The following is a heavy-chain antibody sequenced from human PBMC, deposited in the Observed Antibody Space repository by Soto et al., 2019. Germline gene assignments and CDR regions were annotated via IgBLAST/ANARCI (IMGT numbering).Heavy chain of an antibody. J-gene: IGHJ4*01. D-gene: IGHD3-10*01. V-gene: IGHV4-59*08. CDR3: ASMGYHYGSGSYPLDY. CDR2: IYNSGST. CDR1: GGSISSYY. Sequence: QVQLQESGPGLVKPSETLSLTCTVSGGSISSYYWTWIRQPPGKGLEWIGFIYNSGSTHYNPSLRSRVTISLDTSKNQFSLKLRSVTAADTAVYYCASMGYHYGSGSYPLDYWGHGTLVTVSS.